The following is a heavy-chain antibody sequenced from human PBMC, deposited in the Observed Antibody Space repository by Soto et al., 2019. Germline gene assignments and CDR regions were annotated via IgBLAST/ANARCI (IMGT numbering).Heavy chain of an antibody. D-gene: IGHD4-17*01. CDR3: ARDRLRYYFDY. CDR2: IKQDGSEK. J-gene: IGHJ4*02. V-gene: IGHV3-7*01. Sequence: GGSLRLSCAASGFTFSSYGMHWVRQSPGKGLEWVANIKQDGSEKYYVDSVKGRFTISRDNAKNSLYLQMNSLRAEDTAVYYCARDRLRYYFDYWGQGTLVTVSS. CDR1: GFTFSSYG.